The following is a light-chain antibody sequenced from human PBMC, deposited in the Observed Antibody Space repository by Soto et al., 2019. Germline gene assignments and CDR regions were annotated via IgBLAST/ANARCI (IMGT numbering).Light chain of an antibody. V-gene: IGKV3D-15*01. J-gene: IGKJ1*01. Sequence: EIVMTQSPATLSVSPGERATLSCRASQSVSSNLAWYQQKPGQAPRLLIYGATTRATGIPARFRGSGSGTEFTLTISSLQSEDFAVYYCQQYNSWPWTFGQGTKVDIK. CDR1: QSVSSN. CDR2: GAT. CDR3: QQYNSWPWT.